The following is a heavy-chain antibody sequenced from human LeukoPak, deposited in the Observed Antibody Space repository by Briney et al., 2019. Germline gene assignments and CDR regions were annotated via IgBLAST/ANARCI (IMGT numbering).Heavy chain of an antibody. CDR1: GFTFSNYA. V-gene: IGHV3-33*01. CDR3: ARDVDTAMVADY. J-gene: IGHJ4*02. Sequence: GGSLRLSCAASGFTFSNYAMHWVRQAPGKGLEWVAVIWYDGSNKNYADSAKGRFTISRDNSKNTLYLQMNSLRAEDTAVYYCARDVDTAMVADYWGQGTLVTVSS. CDR2: IWYDGSNK. D-gene: IGHD5-18*01.